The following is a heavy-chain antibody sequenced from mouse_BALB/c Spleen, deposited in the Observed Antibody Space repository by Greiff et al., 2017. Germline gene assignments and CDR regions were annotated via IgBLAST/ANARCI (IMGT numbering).Heavy chain of an antibody. Sequence: VQLKESGPGLVKPSQSLSLTCTVTGYSITSDYAWNWIRQFPGNKLEWMGYISYSGSTSYNPSLKSRISITRDTSKNQFFLQLNSVTTEDTATYYCALSDGYYFDYWGQGTTLTVSS. D-gene: IGHD2-3*01. CDR3: ALSDGYYFDY. J-gene: IGHJ2*01. CDR2: ISYSGST. V-gene: IGHV3-2*02. CDR1: GYSITSDYA.